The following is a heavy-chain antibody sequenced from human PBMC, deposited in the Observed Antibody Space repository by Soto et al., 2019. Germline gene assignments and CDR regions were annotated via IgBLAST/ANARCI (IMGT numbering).Heavy chain of an antibody. CDR1: GFTFSSYW. J-gene: IGHJ5*02. CDR3: ARDYYDFWSGPNWFDP. CDR2: IKQDGSEK. Sequence: PGGSLRLSCAASGFTFSSYWMSWVRQAPGKGLEWVANIKQDGSEKYYVDSVKGRFAISRDNAKNSLYLQMNSLRAEATAVYYCARDYYDFWSGPNWFDPWGQGTLVTVSS. D-gene: IGHD3-3*01. V-gene: IGHV3-7*01.